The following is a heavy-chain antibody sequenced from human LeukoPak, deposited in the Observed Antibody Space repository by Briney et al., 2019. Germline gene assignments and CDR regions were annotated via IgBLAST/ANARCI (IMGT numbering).Heavy chain of an antibody. J-gene: IGHJ4*02. CDR3: ATETNGRHYDY. CDR2: IGPTGSDR. CDR1: GLTFSTSG. V-gene: IGHV3-21*06. D-gene: IGHD1-14*01. Sequence: GGSLRLSCTASGLTFSTSGFNWVRQAPGKGLEWVASIGPTGSDRYHADSIKGRFTISRDNANNFLYLQMNSLRAEDTAVYYCATETNGRHYDYWGQGTLLTLSS.